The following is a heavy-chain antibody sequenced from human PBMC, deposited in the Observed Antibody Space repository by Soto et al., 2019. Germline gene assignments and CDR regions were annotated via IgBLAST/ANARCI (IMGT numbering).Heavy chain of an antibody. CDR2: ISYDGSNK. D-gene: IGHD3-3*01. Sequence: SGGSLRLSCAASGFTFSNYGMHWVRQAPGKGLEWVAVISYDGSNKYYADSVKGRFTISRDNSKNTLYLQMHSLRAEDTAVYYCATWRGSLLYYFDYWGQGTLVTVSS. V-gene: IGHV3-30*03. J-gene: IGHJ4*02. CDR3: ATWRGSLLYYFDY. CDR1: GFTFSNYG.